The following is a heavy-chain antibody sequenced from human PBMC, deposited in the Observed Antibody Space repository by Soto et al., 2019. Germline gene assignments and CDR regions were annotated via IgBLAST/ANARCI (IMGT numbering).Heavy chain of an antibody. CDR3: ARDKRMATGYDAFDI. Sequence: ASVKVSCKASGYTFTSYDINWVRQAAGQGLEWMGWMNPSTGTTGYAQKFQGRVTMTGNISINTAYMELSSLRSEDTAVYYCARDKRMATGYDAFDIWGQGTMVTVSS. J-gene: IGHJ3*02. CDR1: GYTFTSYD. V-gene: IGHV1-8*01. CDR2: MNPSTGTT. D-gene: IGHD5-12*01.